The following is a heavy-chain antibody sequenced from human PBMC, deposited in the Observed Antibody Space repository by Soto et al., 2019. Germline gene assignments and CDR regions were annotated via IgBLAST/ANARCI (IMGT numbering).Heavy chain of an antibody. CDR1: GGSISSYY. CDR2: IYYSGST. V-gene: IGHV4-59*01. D-gene: IGHD3-22*01. J-gene: IGHJ6*02. Sequence: TSETLSLTCTVSGGSISSYYWSWIRQPPGKGLEWIGYIYYSGSTNYNPSLKSRVTISVDTSKNQFSLKLSSVTAADTAVYYCARGRIYYDSSGYYLNYYYYYGMDVWGQGTTVTVSS. CDR3: ARGRIYYDSSGYYLNYYYYYGMDV.